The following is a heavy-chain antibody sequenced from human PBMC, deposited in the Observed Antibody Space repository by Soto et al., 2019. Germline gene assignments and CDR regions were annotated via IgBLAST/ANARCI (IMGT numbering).Heavy chain of an antibody. Sequence: QVQLVESGGSVVQTGTSLRLSCAASGFTFCSSGMHWVRQAPGKGLEWVAVISYDGSKTYYADSVKGRFTVSRDNSKNSLYLQMNSLRAEDTAIYYCAKDNVKWVVTHTPCENWGQGTLVTVSS. CDR3: AKDNVKWVVTHTPCEN. CDR1: GFTFCSSG. CDR2: ISYDGSKT. D-gene: IGHD2-21*02. J-gene: IGHJ4*02. V-gene: IGHV3-30*18.